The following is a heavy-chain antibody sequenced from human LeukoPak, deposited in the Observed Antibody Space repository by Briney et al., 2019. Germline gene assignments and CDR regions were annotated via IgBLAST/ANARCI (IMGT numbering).Heavy chain of an antibody. CDR1: GGSFSGYY. V-gene: IGHV4-34*01. Sequence: SETLSLTCAVYGGSFSGYYWSWIRQPPGKGLEWIGEINHSGSTNYNPSLKSRVTISVDTSKDQFSLKLSSVTAADTAVYYCARGRTIIADYCSSTSCSHRRWFDPWGQGTLVTVSS. CDR3: ARGRTIIADYCSSTSCSHRRWFDP. D-gene: IGHD2-2*01. J-gene: IGHJ5*02. CDR2: INHSGST.